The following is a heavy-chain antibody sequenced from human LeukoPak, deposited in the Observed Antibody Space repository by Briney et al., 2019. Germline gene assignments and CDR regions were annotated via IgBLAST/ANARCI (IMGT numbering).Heavy chain of an antibody. CDR2: ISSSSSTI. CDR3: ARDKPRYYYDSSGPRNAFDI. V-gene: IGHV3-48*01. CDR1: GFTFSSYS. Sequence: GGSLRLSCAASGFTFSSYSMNWVRQAPGKGLEWVSYISSSSSTIYYADSVKGRFTISRDNAKNSLYLQMNSLRAEDTAVYYCARDKPRYYYDSSGPRNAFDIWGQGTVVTVSS. J-gene: IGHJ3*02. D-gene: IGHD3-22*01.